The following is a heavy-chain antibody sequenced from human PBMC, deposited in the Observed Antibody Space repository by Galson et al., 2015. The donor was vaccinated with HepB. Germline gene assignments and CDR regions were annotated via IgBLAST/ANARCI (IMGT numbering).Heavy chain of an antibody. Sequence: SLRLSCAASGFTFSSYSMNWVRQAPGKGLEWVSSISSSSSYIYYADSVKGRFTISRDNAKNSLYLQMNSLRAEDTAVYYCARTMTTVTIGYYYYGMDVWGQGTTVTVSS. CDR2: ISSSSSYI. CDR3: ARTMTTVTIGYYYYGMDV. D-gene: IGHD4-17*01. V-gene: IGHV3-21*01. J-gene: IGHJ6*02. CDR1: GFTFSSYS.